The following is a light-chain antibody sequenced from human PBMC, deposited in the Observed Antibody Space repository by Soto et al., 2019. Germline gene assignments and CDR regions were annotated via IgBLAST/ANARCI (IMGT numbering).Light chain of an antibody. CDR3: QQYGSPPDT. CDR2: GAS. J-gene: IGKJ2*01. V-gene: IGKV3-20*01. Sequence: EIVLTQSPGTLSLSPGERATLSCRASQSVSSSYLAWYQHKPGQAPRLLIYGASSRATGIPDRFSGSGSGTDFTLTISRLEPEDFAVYYCQQYGSPPDTFGQGTKLEIK. CDR1: QSVSSSY.